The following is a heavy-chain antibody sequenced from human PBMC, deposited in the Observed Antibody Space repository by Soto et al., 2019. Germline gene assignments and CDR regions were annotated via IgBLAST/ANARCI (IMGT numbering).Heavy chain of an antibody. CDR2: TIPIFRTR. J-gene: IGHJ3*02. CDR3: ARAAYFDILSGYALDI. V-gene: IGHV1-69*01. CDR1: GGTFSSDA. D-gene: IGHD3-9*01. Sequence: QVQLVQSGAEMKKPGSSVKVSCKASGGTFSSDAISWVRQAPGQGLEWIGGTIPIFRTRNNAQKFQGRVTITVDESTSTAYMELSSLRSEDTAVYYCARAAYFDILSGYALDIWGQGTMVTVSS.